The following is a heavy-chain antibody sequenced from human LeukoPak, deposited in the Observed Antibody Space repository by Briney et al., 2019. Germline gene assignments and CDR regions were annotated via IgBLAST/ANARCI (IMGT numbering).Heavy chain of an antibody. Sequence: SETLSLTCAVYGGSFSGYYWSWIRQPPGKGLEWIGEINHSGSTYYNSSLKSRVTISVDTSKNQFSLKLKSVTAADTAVYYCARTLVRGAEGTGYWGQGTLVTVSS. CDR2: INHSGST. D-gene: IGHD2-8*02. CDR1: GGSFSGYY. V-gene: IGHV4-34*01. CDR3: ARTLVRGAEGTGY. J-gene: IGHJ4*02.